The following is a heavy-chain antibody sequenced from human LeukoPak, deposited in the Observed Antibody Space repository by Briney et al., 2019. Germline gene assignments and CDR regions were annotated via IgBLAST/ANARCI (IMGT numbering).Heavy chain of an antibody. V-gene: IGHV4-59*12. J-gene: IGHJ5*02. CDR2: IYYSGST. CDR1: GGSISSYY. D-gene: IGHD3-10*01. CDR3: ARSMVRGVILIWFDP. Sequence: SETLSLTCTVSGGSISSYYWSWIRQPPGKGLEWIGYIYYSGSTNYNPSLKSRVTISVDTSKNQFSLKLSSVTAADTAVYYCARSMVRGVILIWFDPWGQGTLVTVSS.